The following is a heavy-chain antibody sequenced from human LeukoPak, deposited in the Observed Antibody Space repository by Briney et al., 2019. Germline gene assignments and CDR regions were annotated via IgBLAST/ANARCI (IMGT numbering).Heavy chain of an antibody. D-gene: IGHD3-10*01. CDR3: ARSVGMVRVNWFDP. Sequence: WXXXAXXXXXEWMGXXIPIFGTANYAQKFQGRVTITADESTSTAYMELSSLRSEDTAVYYCARSVGMVRVNWFDPWGQGTLVTVSS. CDR2: XIPIFGTA. J-gene: IGHJ5*02. V-gene: IGHV1-69*01.